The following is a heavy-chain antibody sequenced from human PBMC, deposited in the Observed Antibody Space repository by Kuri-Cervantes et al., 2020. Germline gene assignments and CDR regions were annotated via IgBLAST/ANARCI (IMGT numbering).Heavy chain of an antibody. CDR1: GYTFTSYG. CDR3: ARAWSGLQLVYYGMDV. CDR2: ISAYNGNT. Sequence: ASVKVSCKASGYTFTSYGISWVRQAPGQGLEWMGWISAYNGNTNYAQKLQGRVTMTTDTSTSTAYMELRSLRSDDTAVYYCARAWSGLQLVYYGMDVWGQGTTVTVSS. J-gene: IGHJ6*02. D-gene: IGHD6-13*01. V-gene: IGHV1-18*01.